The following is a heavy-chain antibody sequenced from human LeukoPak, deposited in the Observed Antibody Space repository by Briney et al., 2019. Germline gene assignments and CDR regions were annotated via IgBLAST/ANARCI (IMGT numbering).Heavy chain of an antibody. CDR3: ARDGPDYGDYINFDY. D-gene: IGHD4-17*01. V-gene: IGHV1-18*01. CDR2: ISAYNGKT. J-gene: IGHJ4*02. CDR1: GYTFTSYG. Sequence: ASVTVSCTASGYTFTSYGITWVRQAPGQGLEWMAWISAYNGKTNYAQRFQGRVTKTTDTSTSTAYMDLRSLRSDDTAVYYCARDGPDYGDYINFDYWGQGTLVTVSS.